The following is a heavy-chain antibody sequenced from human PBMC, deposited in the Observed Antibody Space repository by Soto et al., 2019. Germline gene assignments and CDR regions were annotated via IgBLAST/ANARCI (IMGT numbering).Heavy chain of an antibody. V-gene: IGHV1-69*13. CDR3: ARVVAPYYYDSSGYYLAY. D-gene: IGHD3-22*01. Sequence: SVKVSCKASGGTFSSYAISWVRRAPGQGLEWMGGIIPIFGTANYAQKFQGRVTITADESTSTAYMELSSLRSEDTAVYYCARVVAPYYYDSSGYYLAYWGQGTLVTVSS. CDR2: IIPIFGTA. CDR1: GGTFSSYA. J-gene: IGHJ4*02.